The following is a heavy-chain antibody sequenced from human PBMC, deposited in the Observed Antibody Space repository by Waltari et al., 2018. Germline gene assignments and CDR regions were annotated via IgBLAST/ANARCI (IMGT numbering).Heavy chain of an antibody. CDR2: IYQSGST. Sequence: QVQLQGSGPGLVKPSETLSLTCAVTGYSISSGYYLGWIRPPPGKGLAWIGSIYQSGSTYYNPSLKSRVTISVDTSKNQFSLRLSFVTGADTAGYYCARLRDSGSYYEDFDYWGQGTLVTVSS. CDR1: GYSISSGYY. CDR3: ARLRDSGSYYEDFDY. J-gene: IGHJ4*02. V-gene: IGHV4-38-2*01. D-gene: IGHD1-26*01.